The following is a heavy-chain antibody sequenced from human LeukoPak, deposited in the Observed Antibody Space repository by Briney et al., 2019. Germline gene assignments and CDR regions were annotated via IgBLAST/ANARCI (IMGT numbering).Heavy chain of an antibody. J-gene: IGHJ3*02. Sequence: ASVKVSCKASGYTFTDNYMHWVRQAPGQGLEWMGWINPNSGGTSYAQKFQGRVTMTRDTSISTAYMELSRLRSDDTAVYYCARYSPQAFDIWGQGTIATVSS. V-gene: IGHV1-2*02. D-gene: IGHD1-14*01. CDR1: GYTFTDNY. CDR3: ARYSPQAFDI. CDR2: INPNSGGT.